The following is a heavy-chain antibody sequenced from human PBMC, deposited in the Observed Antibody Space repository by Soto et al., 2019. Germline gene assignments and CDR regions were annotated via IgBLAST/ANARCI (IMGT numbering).Heavy chain of an antibody. CDR2: INPNSGGT. D-gene: IGHD5-18*01. CDR1: GYIFTGYY. J-gene: IGHJ4*02. V-gene: IGHV1-2*02. Sequence: ASVKVSCHASGYIFTGYYMHWVRQAPGQGLEWMGWINPNSGGTNYAQEFQGMVTMTRDTSISTAYMELSRLGSDDTAVYYCASSHLRETDMADFGYGGQGTLVTVSS. CDR3: ASSHLRETDMADFGY.